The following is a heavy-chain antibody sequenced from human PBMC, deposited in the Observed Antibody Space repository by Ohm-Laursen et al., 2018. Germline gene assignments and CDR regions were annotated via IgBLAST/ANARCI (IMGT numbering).Heavy chain of an antibody. V-gene: IGHV3-7*01. J-gene: IGHJ4*02. Sequence: SLRLSCAASGFSIPKYCMTWFRQAPGKGLEWVAHINRDGSQRNFADSVRGRFTISRDNAKNSLYLQMNSLTAEDTAMYYCARDDLNAAWDSEHYWGQGTLVTVSS. D-gene: IGHD1-26*01. CDR3: ARDDLNAAWDSEHY. CDR2: INRDGSQR. CDR1: GFSIPKYC.